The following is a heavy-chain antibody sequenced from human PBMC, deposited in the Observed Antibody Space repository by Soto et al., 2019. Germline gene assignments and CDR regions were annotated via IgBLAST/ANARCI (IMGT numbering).Heavy chain of an antibody. CDR1: GFTFSSYG. CDR3: APWFGAFDY. V-gene: IGHV3-30*03. D-gene: IGHD3-10*01. Sequence: QVQLVESGGGVVQPGRSLRLSCAASGFTFSSYGMHWVRQAPGKGLEWVAVISYDGSNKYYADSVKGRFTISRDNSKNTLYLQMNSLRAEDTAVYYCAPWFGAFDYWGQRTLVTVSS. CDR2: ISYDGSNK. J-gene: IGHJ4*02.